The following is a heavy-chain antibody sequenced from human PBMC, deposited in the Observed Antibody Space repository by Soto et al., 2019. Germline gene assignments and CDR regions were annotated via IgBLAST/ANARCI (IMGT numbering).Heavy chain of an antibody. Sequence: GGSLRLSCAASGFTFSDYYMSWIRQAPGKGLEWVSYISSSSSYTNYADSVKGRFTISRDNAKNSLYLQMNSLRAEDTAVYYCARDQEATIRTDAFDIWGQGTMVTVSS. CDR3: ARDQEATIRTDAFDI. CDR1: GFTFSDYY. V-gene: IGHV3-11*06. D-gene: IGHD5-12*01. CDR2: ISSSSSYT. J-gene: IGHJ3*02.